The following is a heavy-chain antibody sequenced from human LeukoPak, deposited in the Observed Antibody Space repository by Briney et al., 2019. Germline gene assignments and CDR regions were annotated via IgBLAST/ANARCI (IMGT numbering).Heavy chain of an antibody. CDR2: KHPGSSDT. J-gene: IGHJ4*02. CDR3: AREVGGRYLHHYFDY. Sequence: GESLKISCQASGYSFPSFWIGWEGQMPGEGLEWMGLKHPGSSDTIYNPPFQGQVTISADRSISTAYLQWGSLEASDTAMYYCAREVGGRYLHHYFDYWAQGTLVTVSS. D-gene: IGHD3-16*01. V-gene: IGHV5-51*01. CDR1: GYSFPSFW.